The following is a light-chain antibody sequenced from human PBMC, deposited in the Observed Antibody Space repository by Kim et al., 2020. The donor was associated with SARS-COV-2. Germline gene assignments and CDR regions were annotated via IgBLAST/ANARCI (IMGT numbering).Light chain of an antibody. CDR3: QHFNSFPRT. V-gene: IGKV1-9*01. CDR1: QGISSF. J-gene: IGKJ1*01. CDR2: AAS. Sequence: IQLTQSPSSLSASVGDRVTITCRASQGISSFLAWYQQRPGKAPKPLIYAASNLQSGVPARFSGSGSGTDFTLTISSLQPEDFATYYCQHFNSFPRTFGQGTKVDIK.